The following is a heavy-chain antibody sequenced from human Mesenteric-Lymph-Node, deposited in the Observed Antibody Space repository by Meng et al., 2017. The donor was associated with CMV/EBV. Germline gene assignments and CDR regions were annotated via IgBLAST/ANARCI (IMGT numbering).Heavy chain of an antibody. CDR2: ISYDGSNK. D-gene: IGHD1-7*01. CDR3: ARPSNYALDY. J-gene: IGHJ4*02. Sequence: GGSLRLSCAASGFTFSSYGMHWVRQAPGKGLEWVAVISYDGSNKYYADSVKGRFTISRDNSKNTLYLQMNSLRAEDTAVYYCARPSNYALDYWGQGTLVTVSS. CDR1: GFTFSSYG. V-gene: IGHV3-30*19.